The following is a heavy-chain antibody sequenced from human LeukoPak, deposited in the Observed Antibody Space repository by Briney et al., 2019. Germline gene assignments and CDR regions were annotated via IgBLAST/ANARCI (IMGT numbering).Heavy chain of an antibody. CDR1: GGSISSSSYY. CDR3: ARHDSSGYWDWFDP. J-gene: IGHJ5*02. CDR2: IYYSGST. D-gene: IGHD3-22*01. V-gene: IGHV4-39*01. Sequence: PSETLSLTCTVSGGSISSSSYYWGWIRQPPGKGLEWIGSIYYSGSTYYNPSLKSRVTISVDTSKNQFSLKLSSVTAADTAVYYCARHDSSGYWDWFDPWGQGTLVTVSS.